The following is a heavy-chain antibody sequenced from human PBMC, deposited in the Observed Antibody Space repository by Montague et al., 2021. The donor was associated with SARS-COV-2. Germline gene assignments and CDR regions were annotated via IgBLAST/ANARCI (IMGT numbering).Heavy chain of an antibody. V-gene: IGHV4-59*13. CDR1: GGSISSYY. J-gene: IGHJ5*02. CDR2: IFHSGIT. D-gene: IGHD1-20*01. Sequence: SETLSLTCSVSGGSISSYYWSWIRQSPGKGLEWIGYIFHSGITAXNPSLKSRVTISVDMSKNQFSLQLNSVTAADSAVYYCARTEYNWNDWFDPWGQGTLVTVSS. CDR3: ARTEYNWNDWFDP.